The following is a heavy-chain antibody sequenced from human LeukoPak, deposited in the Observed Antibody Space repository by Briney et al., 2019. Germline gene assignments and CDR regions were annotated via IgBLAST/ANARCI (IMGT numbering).Heavy chain of an antibody. Sequence: SETLSLTCTVSDYSISSGYYWGWIRQPPGKGLEWIGNIYYSGSSYYNPSLKSRVTISVDTSKNQFSLKLSSVTAADTAVYYCARLRVRGYGYGPWEGPTWLDYWGQGTLVTVSS. CDR1: DYSISSGYY. V-gene: IGHV4-38-2*02. D-gene: IGHD5-18*01. CDR3: ARLRVRGYGYGPWEGPTWLDY. J-gene: IGHJ4*02. CDR2: IYYSGSS.